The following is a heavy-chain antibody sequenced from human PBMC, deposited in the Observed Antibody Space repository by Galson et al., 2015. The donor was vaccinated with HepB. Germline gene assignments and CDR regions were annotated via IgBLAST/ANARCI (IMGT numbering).Heavy chain of an antibody. CDR1: GFTFRSSW. CDR2: ISSSSSTI. D-gene: IGHD4-17*01. J-gene: IGHJ4*02. Sequence: SLRLSCAASGFTFRSSWMHWVRQAPGKGLEWVSYISSSSSTIYYADSVKGRFTISRDNAKNSLYLQMNSLRAEDTAVYYCARDSPGDYGDYGGGPDYWGQGTLVTVSS. V-gene: IGHV3-48*01. CDR3: ARDSPGDYGDYGGGPDY.